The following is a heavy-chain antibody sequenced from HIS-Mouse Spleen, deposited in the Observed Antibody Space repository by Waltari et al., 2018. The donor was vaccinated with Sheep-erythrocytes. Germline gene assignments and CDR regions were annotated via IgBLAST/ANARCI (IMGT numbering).Heavy chain of an antibody. J-gene: IGHJ1*01. V-gene: IGHV1-2*02. CDR1: GYTLTGYY. D-gene: IGHD2-2*01. Sequence: QVQLVQSGAEVKKPGASVKVSSKASGYTLTGYYIHWVRQAPGQGLEWMGWINPNSGGTNYAQKFQGRVTMTRDTSISTAYMELSRLRSDDTAVYYCARGYCSSTSCYGYFQHWGQGTLVTVSS. CDR2: INPNSGGT. CDR3: ARGYCSSTSCYGYFQH.